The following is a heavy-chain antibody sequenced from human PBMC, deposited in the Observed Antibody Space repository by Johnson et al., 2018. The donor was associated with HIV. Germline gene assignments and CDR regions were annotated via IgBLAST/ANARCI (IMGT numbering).Heavy chain of an antibody. CDR3: ARRFGAAFDI. CDR2: ISKDGENT. J-gene: IGHJ3*02. Sequence: VQLVESGGGLVQPGGSLRLSCAASGFTFRNYAMHWVRQAPGKGLEYVSAISKDGENTYYADSVRGRFTTSRDNSNNTLYLQMGSLRSDDMAVYYCARRFGAAFDIWGQGTMVTVSS. V-gene: IGHV3-64*07. CDR1: GFTFRNYA. D-gene: IGHD3-16*01.